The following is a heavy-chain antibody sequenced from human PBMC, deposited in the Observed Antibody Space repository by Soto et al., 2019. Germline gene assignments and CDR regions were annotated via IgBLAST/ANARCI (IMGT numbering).Heavy chain of an antibody. CDR2: INHSGST. V-gene: IGHV4-34*01. D-gene: IGHD6-6*01. J-gene: IGHJ4*02. Sequence: QVQLQQWGAGLLKPSETLSLTCAVYGGSFSGYYWSWIRQPPGKGLEWIGEINHSGSTNYNPSLKSRVTISVDTSKNQFSLKLSSVPAADTAVYYCASGRKRIPARFDYWGQGTLVTVSS. CDR1: GGSFSGYY. CDR3: ASGRKRIPARFDY.